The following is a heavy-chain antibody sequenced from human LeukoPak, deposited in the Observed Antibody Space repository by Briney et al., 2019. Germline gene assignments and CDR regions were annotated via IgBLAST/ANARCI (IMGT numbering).Heavy chain of an antibody. D-gene: IGHD2-21*01. Sequence: GGSLRLSCVASGFTFSIYSMNWIRQAPGKGLEWVSYISSGSDIIYYADSVKGRFTISRDNAKNSLYLQMSSLRAEDTAVYYCARASGDRINYFDYWGQGTLVTVSS. V-gene: IGHV3-48*04. CDR2: ISSGSDII. CDR1: GFTFSIYS. J-gene: IGHJ4*02. CDR3: ARASGDRINYFDY.